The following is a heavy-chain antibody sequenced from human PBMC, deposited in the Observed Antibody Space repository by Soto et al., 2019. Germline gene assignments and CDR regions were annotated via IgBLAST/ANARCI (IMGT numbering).Heavy chain of an antibody. CDR2: IIPIFGTA. D-gene: IGHD3-3*01. V-gene: IGHV1-69*06. J-gene: IGHJ6*02. CDR1: GGTLSSYA. CDR3: ARPYDFWSGTPDYYGMDV. Sequence: VKVSCKASGGTLSSYAISWVRQAPGQVLEWMGGIIPIFGTANYAQKFQGRVTITADKSTSTAYMELSSLRSEDTAVYYCARPYDFWSGTPDYYGMDVWGQGSTVTVSS.